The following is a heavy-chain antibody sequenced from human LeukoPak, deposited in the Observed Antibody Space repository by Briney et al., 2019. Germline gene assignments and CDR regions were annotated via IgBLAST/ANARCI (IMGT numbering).Heavy chain of an antibody. D-gene: IGHD2-15*01. CDR2: ISSNGGST. CDR1: GFTFSSYA. J-gene: IGHJ4*02. V-gene: IGHV3-64*01. CDR3: ARDALPGSPQRLIDY. Sequence: GGSLRLSCAASGFTFSSYAMHWVRQAPGKGLEYVSAISSNGGSTYYANSVKGRFTISRDNSKNTLYLQMGSLRAEDTAVYYCARDALPGSPQRLIDYWGQGTLVTVSS.